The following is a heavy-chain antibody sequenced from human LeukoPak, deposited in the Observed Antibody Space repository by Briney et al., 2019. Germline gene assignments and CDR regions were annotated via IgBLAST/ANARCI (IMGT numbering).Heavy chain of an antibody. Sequence: PGGSLRLSCTASGFTFSNYAMSWVRQAPGQGLEWVSTISGTADDTHDADSVKGRFTISRDNFNNVLYLQMNSLRAEDTAVYYCAKSPYIATHIYFEYWAREPWSPSPQ. J-gene: IGHJ4*02. CDR3: AKSPYIATHIYFEY. CDR1: GFTFSNYA. CDR2: ISGTADDT. V-gene: IGHV3-23*01. D-gene: IGHD6-6*01.